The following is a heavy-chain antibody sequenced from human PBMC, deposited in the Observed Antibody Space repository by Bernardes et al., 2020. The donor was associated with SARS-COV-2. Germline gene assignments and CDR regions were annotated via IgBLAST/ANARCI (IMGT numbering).Heavy chain of an antibody. CDR2: ISGNGGSI. D-gene: IGHD6-13*01. J-gene: IGHJ4*02. Sequence: GGSLRLSCAASGFTFSSYAMNWVRQAPGKGLEWVSVISGNGGSISYADSVKGRFTISRDNSKNTVYLQMNGLRAEDTARYYCARSSSGATRAAGGYWGQGALVTVS. CDR3: ARSSSGATRAAGGY. V-gene: IGHV3-23*01. CDR1: GFTFSSYA.